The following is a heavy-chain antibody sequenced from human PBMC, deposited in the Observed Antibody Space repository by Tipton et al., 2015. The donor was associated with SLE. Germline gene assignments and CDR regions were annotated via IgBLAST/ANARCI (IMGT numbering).Heavy chain of an antibody. CDR2: IYYSGST. J-gene: IGHJ6*02. Sequence: TLSLTCTVSGGSINNSYYYWAWIRQPPGKGLEWIGSIYYSGSTFNNPSLKSRVTISVDTSKSQFSLKLRSVTAADTAVYYCARHGMVNYYYYGMDVWGQGTTVTVSS. CDR1: GGSINNSYYY. D-gene: IGHD4-23*01. V-gene: IGHV4-39*01. CDR3: ARHGMVNYYYYGMDV.